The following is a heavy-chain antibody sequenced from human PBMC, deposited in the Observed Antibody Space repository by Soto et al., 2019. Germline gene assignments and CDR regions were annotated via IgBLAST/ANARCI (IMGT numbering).Heavy chain of an antibody. J-gene: IGHJ4*02. CDR3: TTDGVYSSGWCDY. Sequence: GGSLRLSCAASGFTFSNAWMSWVRQAPGKGLEWVGRIKSKTDGGTTDYAAPVKGRFTISRDDSKNTLYLQMNSLKTEDTAVYYCTTDGVYSSGWCDYWGQGTLVTVSS. D-gene: IGHD6-19*01. CDR1: GFTFSNAW. V-gene: IGHV3-15*01. CDR2: IKSKTDGGTT.